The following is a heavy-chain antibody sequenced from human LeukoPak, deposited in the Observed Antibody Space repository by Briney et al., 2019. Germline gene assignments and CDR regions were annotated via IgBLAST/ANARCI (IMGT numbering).Heavy chain of an antibody. D-gene: IGHD3-16*01. CDR3: ASPAWGYSDAFDI. J-gene: IGHJ3*02. CDR1: GFTFDDYA. Sequence: GRSLRLSCAASGFTFDDYAMHWVRQAPGKGLEWVSGISWNSGSIGYADSVKGRFTISRDNAKNSLYLQMNSLRAEDTALYYCASPAWGYSDAFDIWGQGTMVTVSS. V-gene: IGHV3-9*01. CDR2: ISWNSGSI.